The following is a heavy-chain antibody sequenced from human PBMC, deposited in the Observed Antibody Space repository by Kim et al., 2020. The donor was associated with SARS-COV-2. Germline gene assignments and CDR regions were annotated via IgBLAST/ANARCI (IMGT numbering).Heavy chain of an antibody. CDR2: IKPDGSEK. J-gene: IGHJ4*02. Sequence: GGSLRLSCAASGFTFSNYWMTWVRQAPGKGLEWVANIKPDGSEKYYVDSVKGRFTISRDNAKNSLYLQMNSLRAEDTAVYYCALLFIAAAGTLFDSWGQG. D-gene: IGHD6-13*01. CDR1: GFTFSNYW. CDR3: ALLFIAAAGTLFDS. V-gene: IGHV3-7*01.